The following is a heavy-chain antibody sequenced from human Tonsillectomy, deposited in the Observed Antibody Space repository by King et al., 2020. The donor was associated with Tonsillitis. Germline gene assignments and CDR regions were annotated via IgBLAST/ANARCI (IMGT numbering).Heavy chain of an antibody. CDR2: ISGSGGST. V-gene: IGHV3-23*04. Sequence: VQLVESGGGLVQTGGSLRLSCAASGFTFSNYAMSWVRQAPGKGLEWVSAISGSGGSTYYADSVEGRFTISRDNSKNTLYLQMNSLRAEDTAVYYCAKAPQQGDFWSGSLDYWGQGTLVTVSS. CDR1: GFTFSNYA. J-gene: IGHJ4*02. CDR3: AKAPQQGDFWSGSLDY. D-gene: IGHD3-3*01.